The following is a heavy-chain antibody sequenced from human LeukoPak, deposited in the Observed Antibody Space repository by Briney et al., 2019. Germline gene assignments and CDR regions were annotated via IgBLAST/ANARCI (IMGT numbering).Heavy chain of an antibody. V-gene: IGHV1-46*01. J-gene: IGHJ4*02. CDR3: ARDRGSSSWYWNFSYSYYFDY. Sequence: ASVKVSCKASGYTFTGYYMHWVRQAPGQGLEWMGWINPSSGGTSYAQKFQGRVTMTRDMSTSTVYMELSSLRSEDTAVYYCARDRGSSSWYWNFSYSYYFDYWGQGTLVTASS. CDR1: GYTFTGYY. CDR2: INPSSGGT. D-gene: IGHD6-13*01.